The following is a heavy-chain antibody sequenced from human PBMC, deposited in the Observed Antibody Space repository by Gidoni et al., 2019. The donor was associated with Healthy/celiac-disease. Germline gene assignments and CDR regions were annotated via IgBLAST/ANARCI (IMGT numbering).Heavy chain of an antibody. V-gene: IGHV4-4*07. J-gene: IGHJ6*02. Sequence: QVQLQDSGPGLVTPSETLSLTCAVSGRPISNYYWSWLRQPAGKGLEWIGRIFTSGTTNYNPSLKSRVTMSVDTSKNQFSLKLTSVTAAETAVYYCARDNYDYGMDVWGQGTTVTVSS. CDR1: GRPISNYY. CDR2: IFTSGTT. CDR3: ARDNYDYGMDV.